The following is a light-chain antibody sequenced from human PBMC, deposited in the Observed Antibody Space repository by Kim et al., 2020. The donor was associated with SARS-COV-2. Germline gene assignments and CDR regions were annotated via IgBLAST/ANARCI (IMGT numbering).Light chain of an antibody. Sequence: ATIKCRSSQSILYRSKNKNYLAWNQQKPGQPPKLLIYWASTRESGVPERFSGSGSGTDFTLTISSLQAEDVAVYYCQQYYRSPPTFGGGTKVDIK. J-gene: IGKJ4*01. CDR2: WAS. V-gene: IGKV4-1*01. CDR3: QQYYRSPPT. CDR1: QSILYRSKNKNY.